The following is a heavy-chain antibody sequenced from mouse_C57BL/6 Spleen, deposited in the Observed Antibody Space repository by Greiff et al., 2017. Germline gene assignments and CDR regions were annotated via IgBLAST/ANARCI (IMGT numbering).Heavy chain of an antibody. V-gene: IGHV1-76*01. J-gene: IGHJ4*01. Sequence: LVRPGASVKLSCKASGYTFTDYYINWVKQRPGQGLEWIARIYPGSGNTYYNEKFKGKATLTAEKSSSTAYMQRSSLTSEDSAVYFCATHYDYLYAMDYWGQGTSVTVA. CDR2: IYPGSGNT. CDR1: GYTFTDYY. CDR3: ATHYDYLYAMDY. D-gene: IGHD2-4*01.